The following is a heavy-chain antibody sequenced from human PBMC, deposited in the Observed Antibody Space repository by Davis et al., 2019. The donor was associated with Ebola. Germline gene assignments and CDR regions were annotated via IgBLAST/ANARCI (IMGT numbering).Heavy chain of an antibody. J-gene: IGHJ4*02. Sequence: SVKVSCKASGYTFSNYDINWVRQATGQGLEWVGWMNPNSGNTDYAQKLQGRVTMTTDTSTSTAYMELRSLRSDDTAVYYCARDSRQWLDNDYWGQGTLVTVSS. V-gene: IGHV1-8*02. CDR2: MNPNSGNT. CDR1: GYTFSNYD. CDR3: ARDSRQWLDNDY. D-gene: IGHD6-19*01.